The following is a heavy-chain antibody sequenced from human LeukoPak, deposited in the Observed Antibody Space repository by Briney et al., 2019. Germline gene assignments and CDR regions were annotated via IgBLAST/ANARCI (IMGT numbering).Heavy chain of an antibody. CDR1: GFTFSSYA. J-gene: IGHJ4*02. CDR3: AKSPKARIAAAEYYFDY. CDR2: ISGNGGST. Sequence: GGSLRLSCAASGFTFSSYAMSWVRQAPGKGLEWVSAISGNGGSTYYADSVKGRFTISRDNSKNTLYLQMNSLRAEDTAVYYCAKSPKARIAAAEYYFDYWGQGTLVTVSS. D-gene: IGHD6-13*01. V-gene: IGHV3-23*01.